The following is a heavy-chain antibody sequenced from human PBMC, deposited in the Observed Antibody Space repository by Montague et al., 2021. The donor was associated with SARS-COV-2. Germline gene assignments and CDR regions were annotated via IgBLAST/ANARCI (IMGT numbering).Heavy chain of an antibody. Sequence: SETLSLTCTVSGGSVNSGSYHWNWIRQPPGTGLKWIGYIYYSGSTSYNPSLKSRVTISLDTSKNQFSLNLTSVTAADTALYFCARELEIHDFLSGYYIGDWGQGTLVTVSS. J-gene: IGHJ4*02. CDR3: ARELEIHDFLSGYYIGD. CDR1: GGSVNSGSYH. D-gene: IGHD3-3*01. V-gene: IGHV4-61*01. CDR2: IYYSGST.